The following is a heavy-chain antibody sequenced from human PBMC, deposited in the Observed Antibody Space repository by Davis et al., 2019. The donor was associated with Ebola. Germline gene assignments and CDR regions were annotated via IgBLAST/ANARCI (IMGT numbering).Heavy chain of an antibody. V-gene: IGHV1-3*01. CDR3: AIDLYSSGWYAEDAFDI. CDR1: GFTFSSYA. J-gene: IGHJ3*02. CDR2: INAGNGNT. D-gene: IGHD6-19*01. Sequence: GESLKISCAASGFTFSSYAMHWVRQAPGQRLEWMGWINAGNGNTKYSQKFQGRVTITRDTSASTAYMELSSLRSEDTAVYYCAIDLYSSGWYAEDAFDIWGQGTMVTVSS.